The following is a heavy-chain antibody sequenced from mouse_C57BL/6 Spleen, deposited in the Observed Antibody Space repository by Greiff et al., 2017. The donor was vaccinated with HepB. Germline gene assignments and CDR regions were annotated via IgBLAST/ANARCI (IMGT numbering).Heavy chain of an antibody. D-gene: IGHD1-1*01. CDR1: GFTFSDYG. CDR3: AREGYYYGSSPWFAY. Sequence: EVMLVESGGGLVKPGGSLKLSCAASGFTFSDYGMHWVRQAPEKGLEWVAYISSGSSTIYYADTVKGRFTISRDNAKNTLFLQMTSLRSEDTAMYYCAREGYYYGSSPWFAYWGQGTLVTVSA. CDR2: ISSGSSTI. V-gene: IGHV5-17*01. J-gene: IGHJ3*01.